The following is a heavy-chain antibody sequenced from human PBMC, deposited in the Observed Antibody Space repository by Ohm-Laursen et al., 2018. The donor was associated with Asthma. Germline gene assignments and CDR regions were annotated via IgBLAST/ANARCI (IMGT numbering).Heavy chain of an antibody. CDR2: IAFDGSLK. CDR1: GFTFSNYP. J-gene: IGHJ4*02. V-gene: IGHV3-30-3*01. CDR3: ARDVMEWYLPAFDF. D-gene: IGHD3-3*01. Sequence: SLRLSCAASGFTFSNYPMHWVRQAPGKGLEWVAVIAFDGSLKLYAASVKGRFTISRDDSKNTLYLQMNSLRPDDTAVYYCARDVMEWYLPAFDFWGQGTLVTVSS.